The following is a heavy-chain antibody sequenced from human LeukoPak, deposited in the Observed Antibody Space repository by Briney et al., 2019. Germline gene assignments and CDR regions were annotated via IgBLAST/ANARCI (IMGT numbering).Heavy chain of an antibody. D-gene: IGHD2-15*01. V-gene: IGHV3-23*01. CDR1: RCTFNNYA. J-gene: IGHJ4*02. CDR3: AKDPQRYCSGGSCLYFDY. Sequence: GGSLRLSCAASRCTFNNYAVSWVSQAPGKGLEWVSAISASGGGTNYADSVKGRFIISRDNSKNTLYLQMNSLRAEDTAVYYCAKDPQRYCSGGSCLYFDYWGQGTLFTVSS. CDR2: ISASGGGT.